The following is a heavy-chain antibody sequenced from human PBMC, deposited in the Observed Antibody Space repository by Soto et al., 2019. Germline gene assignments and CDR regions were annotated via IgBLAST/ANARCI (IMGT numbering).Heavy chain of an antibody. J-gene: IGHJ4*02. CDR3: ARLRTGSEDY. V-gene: IGHV4-39*01. D-gene: IGHD1-1*01. CDR1: GGSISSSSYY. CDR2: IYYSGST. Sequence: SETLSLTCTVSGGSISSSSYYWGWIRQPPGKGLEWIESIYYSGSTYYNPSLKSRVTISVDTSKNQFSLKLSSVTAADTAVYYCARLRTGSEDYWGQGTQVTVSS.